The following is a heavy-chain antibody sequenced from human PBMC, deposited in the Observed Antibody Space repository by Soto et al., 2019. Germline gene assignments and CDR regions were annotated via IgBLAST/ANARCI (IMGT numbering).Heavy chain of an antibody. V-gene: IGHV3-30-3*01. D-gene: IGHD3-10*01. Sequence: TGGSLRLSWAASGFTFSRYTMHWVRQATGKGLEWMAFISDDGNNKYYADSVKGQFTISRDNSKNTLYLQVNSLRTEDTAVYYCARDDEGGSDCDLGYWGQGTLVTVSS. J-gene: IGHJ4*02. CDR3: ARDDEGGSDCDLGY. CDR1: GFTFSRYT. CDR2: ISDDGNNK.